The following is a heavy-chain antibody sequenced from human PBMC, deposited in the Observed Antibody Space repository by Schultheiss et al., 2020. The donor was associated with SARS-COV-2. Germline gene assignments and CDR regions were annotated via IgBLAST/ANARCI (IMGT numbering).Heavy chain of an antibody. CDR3: ASTPFSSSWYGFDY. CDR1: GGSISSGGYY. J-gene: IGHJ4*02. D-gene: IGHD6-13*01. V-gene: IGHV4-61*08. Sequence: SETLSLTCTVSGGSISSGGYYWSWIRQPPGKGLEWIGYIYYSGSTNYNPSLKSRVTISVDTSKNQFSLKLSSVTAADTAVYYCASTPFSSSWYGFDYWGQGTLVTVSS. CDR2: IYYSGST.